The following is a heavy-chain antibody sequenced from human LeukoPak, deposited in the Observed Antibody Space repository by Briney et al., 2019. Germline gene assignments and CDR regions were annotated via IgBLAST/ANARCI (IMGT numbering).Heavy chain of an antibody. Sequence: GGSLRLSCAASGITVSSNSWSWVRQAPGKGLEWVSFIYSGGNTHYSDSVKGRFTISRDNSKNTLYLQMNSLRAEDTAIYYCARRAGEYSHPYDYWGQGTLVTVSS. CDR1: GITVSSNS. D-gene: IGHD2-15*01. CDR3: ARRAGEYSHPYDY. J-gene: IGHJ4*02. V-gene: IGHV3-53*01. CDR2: IYSGGNT.